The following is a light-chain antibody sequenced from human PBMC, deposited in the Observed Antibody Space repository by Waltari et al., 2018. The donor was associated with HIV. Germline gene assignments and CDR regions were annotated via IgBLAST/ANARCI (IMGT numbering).Light chain of an antibody. CDR1: NIAATKS. Sequence: SYVLTQPPSVSVAPGQTARITCGGNNIAATKSVHWYRLNPGQAPVVVIDDDGDRPSGMPDRFSGSGSGDTATRTISRAEAGDEADYYCQVWDGRGDPVIFGGGTKLAVV. J-gene: IGLJ2*01. CDR2: DDG. CDR3: QVWDGRGDPVI. V-gene: IGLV3-21*02.